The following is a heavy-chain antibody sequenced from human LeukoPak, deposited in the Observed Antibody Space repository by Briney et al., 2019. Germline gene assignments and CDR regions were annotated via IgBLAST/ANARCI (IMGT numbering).Heavy chain of an antibody. J-gene: IGHJ4*02. D-gene: IGHD3-3*01. Sequence: ASVKVSCKASGYTFTGYYMHWVRQAPGQGLEWMGWINPNSGGTNYAQKFQGRVTMTRDTSISAAYMELSRLRSDDTAVYYCATLRYYDFWSGYYTPYYFDYWGQGTLVTVSS. CDR3: ATLRYYDFWSGYYTPYYFDY. CDR1: GYTFTGYY. CDR2: INPNSGGT. V-gene: IGHV1-2*02.